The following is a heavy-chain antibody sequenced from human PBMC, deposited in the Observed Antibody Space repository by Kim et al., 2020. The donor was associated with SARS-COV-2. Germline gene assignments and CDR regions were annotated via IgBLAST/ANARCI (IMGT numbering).Heavy chain of an antibody. CDR2: ISYDGSNK. CDR3: AKDWGYSSSWSPDWFDP. J-gene: IGHJ5*02. V-gene: IGHV3-30*18. CDR1: GFTFSSYG. Sequence: GGSLRLSCAASGFTFSSYGMHWVRQAPGKGLEWVAVISYDGSNKYYADSVKGRFTISRDNSKNTLYLQMNSLRAEDTAVYYCAKDWGYSSSWSPDWFDP. D-gene: IGHD6-13*01.